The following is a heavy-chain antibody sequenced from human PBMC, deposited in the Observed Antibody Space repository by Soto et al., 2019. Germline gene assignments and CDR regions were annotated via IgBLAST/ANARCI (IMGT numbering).Heavy chain of an antibody. CDR1: GFTFRDYG. D-gene: IGHD1-26*01. CDR2: ISHHGLKE. CDR3: AKDWVGGSNKYYFEY. J-gene: IGHJ4*02. Sequence: GGSLRLSCVASGFTFRDYGMHWVRQVPGKGLEWVAGISHHGLKEHYADSVKGRFTISRDNSKKTVYLQLNSLRGDDTAVYYCAKDWVGGSNKYYFEYWGQGTLVTVSS. V-gene: IGHV3-30*18.